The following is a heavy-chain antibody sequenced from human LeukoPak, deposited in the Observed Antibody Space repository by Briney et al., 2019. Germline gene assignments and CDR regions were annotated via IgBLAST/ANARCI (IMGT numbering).Heavy chain of an antibody. CDR1: GFTFSRYG. V-gene: IGHV3-30*18. D-gene: IGHD2-15*01. CDR2: ISSDGKSQ. Sequence: GRSLRLSCAASGFTFSRYGMHWVRQAPGKGLDWVAGISSDGKSQSYVDPVKARFPIPRDNSKHTLYPQMNSLSAEDTAVYYCAKEFRSFAHFGCWGQGTLVTASS. CDR3: AKEFRSFAHFGC. J-gene: IGHJ4*02.